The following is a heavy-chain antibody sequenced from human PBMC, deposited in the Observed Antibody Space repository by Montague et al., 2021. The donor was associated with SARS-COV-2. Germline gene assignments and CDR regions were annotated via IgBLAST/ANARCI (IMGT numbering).Heavy chain of an antibody. CDR2: ISSSGSTI. V-gene: IGHV3-48*03. J-gene: IGHJ4*02. Sequence: SLRLSCAASGFTFSSYEMNWVRQAPGKGLEWVSYISSSGSTIYYADSVKGRFTISRDNAKNSLYLQMNSLRAEDTAVYYCASAPSYLIRGVINYWGQGALVTVSS. CDR3: ASAPSYLIRGVINY. CDR1: GFTFSSYE. D-gene: IGHD3-10*01.